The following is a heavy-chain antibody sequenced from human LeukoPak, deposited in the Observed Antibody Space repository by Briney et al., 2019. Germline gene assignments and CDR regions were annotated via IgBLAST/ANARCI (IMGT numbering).Heavy chain of an antibody. CDR3: ARDGYNSWGAFDV. Sequence: SETLSLTCAVSGYSISSGYYWGWIRQPPGKGLEWIGSIYHSGSTYYNPSLKSRVTISVDTSKNQFSLKLSSVTAADTAVYYCARDGYNSWGAFDVWGQGTMVTVSS. J-gene: IGHJ3*01. CDR1: GYSISSGYY. CDR2: IYHSGST. D-gene: IGHD5-24*01. V-gene: IGHV4-38-2*02.